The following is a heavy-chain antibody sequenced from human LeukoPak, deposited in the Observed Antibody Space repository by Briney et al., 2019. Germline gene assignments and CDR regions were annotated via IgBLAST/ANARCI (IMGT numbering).Heavy chain of an antibody. J-gene: IGHJ6*02. D-gene: IGHD3-10*01. CDR2: ISGSGGST. V-gene: IGHV3-23*01. CDR1: GFTFSSYA. Sequence: GGSLRLSCAASGFTFSSYAMSWVRQASGKGLEWVSAISGSGGSTYYADSVKGRFTISRDNSKNTLYLQMNSLRAEDTAVYYCAKVIYYGSGSYYGYYYYYGMDVWGQGTTVTVSS. CDR3: AKVIYYGSGSYYGYYYYYGMDV.